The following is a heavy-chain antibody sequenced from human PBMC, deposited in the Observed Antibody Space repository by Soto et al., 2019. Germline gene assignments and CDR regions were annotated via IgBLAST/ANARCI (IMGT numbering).Heavy chain of an antibody. Sequence: ASVKVSCKASGGTFSSYAISWVRQAPGQGLEWMGGIIPIFGTANYAQKFQGRVTITADESTSTAYMELSSPRSEDTAVYYCARERSGPITMVRGVIGMFYGMDVWGQGTTVTVSS. D-gene: IGHD3-10*01. CDR3: ARERSGPITMVRGVIGMFYGMDV. V-gene: IGHV1-69*13. J-gene: IGHJ6*02. CDR1: GGTFSSYA. CDR2: IIPIFGTA.